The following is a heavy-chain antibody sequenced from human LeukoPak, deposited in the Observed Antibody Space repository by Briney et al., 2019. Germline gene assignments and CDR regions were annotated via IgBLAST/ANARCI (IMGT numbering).Heavy chain of an antibody. V-gene: IGHV3-20*04. CDR2: INWNGGST. CDR1: GFTFSSYS. D-gene: IGHD2-2*01. J-gene: IGHJ4*02. CDR3: ARVARSTLDY. Sequence: PGGSLRLSCAASGFTFSSYSMNWVRQAPGKGLEWVSGINWNGGSTGYADSVKGRFTISRDNAKNSLYLQMNSLRAEDTALYYCARVARSTLDYWGQGTLVTVSS.